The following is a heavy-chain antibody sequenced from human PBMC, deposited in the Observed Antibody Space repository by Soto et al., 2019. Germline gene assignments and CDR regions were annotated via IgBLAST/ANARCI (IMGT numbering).Heavy chain of an antibody. CDR2: ISPSPSHI. CDR3: SGCSGGACHQNYGMDV. J-gene: IGHJ6*02. V-gene: IGHV3-21*01. CDR1: GFTFSTCT. Sequence: EVHLVESGGGLVKPGGSLRLSCAVSGFTFSTCTMNWVRQAPGKGLEWVSSISPSPSHIYYADSVKGRFTIPRDNAKNSLFLQMNSLRAEDTAVYYCSGCSGGACHQNYGMDVWGQGTTVTVSS. D-gene: IGHD2-15*01.